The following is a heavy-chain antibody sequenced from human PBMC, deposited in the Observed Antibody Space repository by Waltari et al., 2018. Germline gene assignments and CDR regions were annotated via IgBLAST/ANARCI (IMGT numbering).Heavy chain of an antibody. D-gene: IGHD1-26*01. CDR1: GGSISSSSYY. CDR3: ARRVGATKVVLFWFDP. CDR2: FYYSGVT. V-gene: IGHV4-39*01. Sequence: QLQLQESGPGLVKPSETLSLTCTVPGGSISSSSYYWGWIRQPPGKGLEWIGSFYYSGVTYDNPPLKSRVTISVDTSKNQFSLKLSSVTAADTAVYYCARRVGATKVVLFWFDPWGQGTLVTVSS. J-gene: IGHJ5*02.